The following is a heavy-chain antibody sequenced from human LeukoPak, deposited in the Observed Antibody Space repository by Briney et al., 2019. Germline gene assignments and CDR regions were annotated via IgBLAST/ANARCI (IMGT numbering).Heavy chain of an antibody. Sequence: PSETLSLTCAVYGGSFSGYYWSWIRQPPGKGLEWIGEIYHSGSTNYNPSLKSRVTISVDKSKNQFSLKLSSVTAADTAVYYCAKNPTMTTVTTGGFDYWGQGTLVTVSS. CDR1: GGSFSGYY. CDR2: IYHSGST. D-gene: IGHD4-17*01. V-gene: IGHV4-34*01. CDR3: AKNPTMTTVTTGGFDY. J-gene: IGHJ4*02.